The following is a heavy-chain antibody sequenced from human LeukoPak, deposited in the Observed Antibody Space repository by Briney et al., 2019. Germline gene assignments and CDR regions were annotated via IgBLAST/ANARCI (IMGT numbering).Heavy chain of an antibody. Sequence: GGSLRLSCAASGFTFDDYGMSWVRQAPGKGLEWVSGINWNGGRTGYADSVKGRFTISRDNAKNSLYLHMNSLRVEDTALYYCARDRVVVATTTPPYWYFDLWGRGTLVTVSS. CDR3: ARDRVVVATTTPPYWYFDL. CDR2: INWNGGRT. CDR1: GFTFDDYG. J-gene: IGHJ2*01. V-gene: IGHV3-20*04. D-gene: IGHD2-15*01.